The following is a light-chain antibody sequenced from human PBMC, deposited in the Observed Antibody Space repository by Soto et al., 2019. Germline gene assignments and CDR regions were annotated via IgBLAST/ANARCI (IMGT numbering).Light chain of an antibody. CDR1: QSVSSSY. CDR2: GAF. J-gene: IGKJ5*01. CDR3: QQRNIWPPVT. Sequence: EIVLTQSPGTLSLSPWERATLSCRASQSVSSSYLAWYQQKPGQAPRLLIYGAFNRATGIPARFSGSGSGTDFTLAINSLEPEDFAVYYCQQRNIWPPVTFGQGTRLEIK. V-gene: IGKV3D-20*02.